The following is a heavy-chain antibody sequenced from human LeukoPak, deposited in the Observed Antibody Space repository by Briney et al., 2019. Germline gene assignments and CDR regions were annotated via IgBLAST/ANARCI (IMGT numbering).Heavy chain of an antibody. D-gene: IGHD3-3*01. V-gene: IGHV4-59*01. CDR1: GGSISSYY. CDR3: ARAGLNYDFWSGYYAFDI. Sequence: ASETLSLTCTVSGGSISSYYWSWIRQPPGKGLEWIGYIYYSGSTNYNPSLKVRVTISADTSTNQFSLKLSSVTAADTAVYYCARAGLNYDFWSGYYAFDIWGQGTMVTVSS. CDR2: IYYSGST. J-gene: IGHJ3*02.